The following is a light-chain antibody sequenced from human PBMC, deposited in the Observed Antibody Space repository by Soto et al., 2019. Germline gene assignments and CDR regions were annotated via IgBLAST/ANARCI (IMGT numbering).Light chain of an antibody. CDR2: GVR. V-gene: IGLV2-14*01. CDR1: SCDIGNYGF. J-gene: IGLJ2*01. CDR3: NSYTSRDSRDVV. Sequence: QSALPQPASVSGSPGPSVTISCSGTSCDIGNYGFVSWYLHHPGAAPRLIIYGVRKRPLGISTRFSGSKSGNTASLTISGSQADVEADYYGNSYTSRDSRDVVFGDGTKLPVL.